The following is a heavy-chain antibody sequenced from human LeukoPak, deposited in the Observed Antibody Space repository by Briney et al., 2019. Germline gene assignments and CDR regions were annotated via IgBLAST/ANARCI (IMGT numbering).Heavy chain of an antibody. D-gene: IGHD2-21*02. CDR2: INRDGSKN. CDR3: ARDSSPYCGDDCYFDAFDL. J-gene: IGHJ3*01. V-gene: IGHV3-7*03. Sequence: GGSLRLSCAASEFTFGSYWMTWVRQAPGKGLEWVANINRDGSKNHFVDSVKGRFTISRDNAKNFLYLQVNSLRAEDTAVYFCARDSSPYCGDDCYFDAFDLWGQGTMVTVSS. CDR1: EFTFGSYW.